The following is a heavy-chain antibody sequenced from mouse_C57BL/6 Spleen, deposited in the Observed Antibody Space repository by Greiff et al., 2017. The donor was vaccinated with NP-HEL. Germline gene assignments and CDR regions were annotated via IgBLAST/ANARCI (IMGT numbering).Heavy chain of an antibody. CDR2: IYPGDGDT. D-gene: IGHD1-1*01. J-gene: IGHJ4*01. V-gene: IGHV1-82*01. CDR3: AREGRVDY. CDR1: GYAFSSSW. Sequence: QVQLKESGPELVKPGASVKISCKASGYAFSSSWMNWVKQRPGKGLEWIGRIYPGDGDTNYNGKFKGKATLTADKSSSTAYMQLSSLTSEDSAVYFCAREGRVDYWGQGTSVTVSS.